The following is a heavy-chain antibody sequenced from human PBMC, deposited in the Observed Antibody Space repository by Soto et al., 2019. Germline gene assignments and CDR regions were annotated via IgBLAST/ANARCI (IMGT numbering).Heavy chain of an antibody. J-gene: IGHJ6*03. D-gene: IGHD6-6*01. CDR2: ISGSGGST. Sequence: GGSLRLSCAASGFTFSSYAMSWVRQAPGKGLEWVSAISGSGGSTYYADSVKGRFTISRDNSKNTLYLQMNSLRAEDTAVYYCAKDGSSSRNYYYYYMDVWGKGTTVTVSS. V-gene: IGHV3-23*01. CDR3: AKDGSSSRNYYYYYMDV. CDR1: GFTFSSYA.